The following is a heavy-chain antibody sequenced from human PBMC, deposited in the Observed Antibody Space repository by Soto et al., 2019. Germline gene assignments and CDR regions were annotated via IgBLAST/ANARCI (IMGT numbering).Heavy chain of an antibody. CDR2: ISAYNGNT. D-gene: IGHD6-6*01. V-gene: IGHV1-18*01. J-gene: IGHJ3*02. Sequence: ASVKVSCKASGYTFTSYGISWVRQAPGQGLEWMGWISAYNGNTNYAQKLQGRVTMTTDTSTSTAYMELRSLRSDDTAVYYCAREDFIAARHPSEAFDIWGQGTMVTVSS. CDR1: GYTFTSYG. CDR3: AREDFIAARHPSEAFDI.